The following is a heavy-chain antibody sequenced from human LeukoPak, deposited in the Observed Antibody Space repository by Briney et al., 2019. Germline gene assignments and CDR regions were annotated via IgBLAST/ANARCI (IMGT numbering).Heavy chain of an antibody. Sequence: PGRSLRLSCAASGFTFSSYGMHWVRQAPGKGLEWVAVIWYDGSNKYYADSVKGRFTISRDNSKNTLYLQMNSLRAEDTAVYYCARAYCSGGSCYPYYYGMDVWGQGTTVTVSS. CDR1: GFTFSSYG. V-gene: IGHV3-33*01. CDR3: ARAYCSGGSCYPYYYGMDV. CDR2: IWYDGSNK. J-gene: IGHJ6*02. D-gene: IGHD2-15*01.